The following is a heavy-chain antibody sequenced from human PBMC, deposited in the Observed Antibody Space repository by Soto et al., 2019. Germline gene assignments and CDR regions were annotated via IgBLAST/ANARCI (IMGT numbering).Heavy chain of an antibody. CDR1: AGCISSYY. CDR3: ARACGSNSCYDVFDY. V-gene: IGHV4-4*07. Sequence: PSETLSLTCTVSAGCISSYYWSWIRQPAGKGLEWIGRIYTSGSTNYNPSLKSRVTMSVDTSKNQFSLKLSSVTAADTAVYYCARACGSNSCYDVFDYWGEGTLVTVSS. D-gene: IGHD2-2*01. J-gene: IGHJ4*02. CDR2: IYTSGST.